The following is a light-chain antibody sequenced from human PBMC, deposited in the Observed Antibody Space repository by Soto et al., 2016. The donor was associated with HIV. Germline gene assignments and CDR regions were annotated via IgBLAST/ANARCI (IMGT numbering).Light chain of an antibody. CDR1: QSITSY. CDR2: AVS. Sequence: DIQMTQSPPSLSASVGDRVTITCRASQSITSYLNWYQQKPGKAPSLLIYAVSRLQGGVPSRFSGSGSETDFTLTITSLQPEDFATYYCQQSYSAPRTFGQGTRLEIK. J-gene: IGKJ5*01. CDR3: QQSYSAPRT. V-gene: IGKV1-39*01.